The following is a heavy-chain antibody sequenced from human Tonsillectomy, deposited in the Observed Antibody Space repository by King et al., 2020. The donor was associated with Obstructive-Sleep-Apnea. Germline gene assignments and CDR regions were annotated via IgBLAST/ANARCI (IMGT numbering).Heavy chain of an antibody. V-gene: IGHV3-7*03. CDR3: AGITMVRGVIGY. CDR1: GFTFSSYW. D-gene: IGHD3-10*01. CDR2: IKQDGSEK. Sequence: VQLVESGGGLVQPGGSLRLSCAASGFTFSSYWMSWVRQAPGKGLEWVANIKQDGSEKYYVDSVEGRFTISKDSAKNSLYLQMNSLRAEDTAVYYCAGITMVRGVIGYWGQGTLVTVSS. J-gene: IGHJ4*02.